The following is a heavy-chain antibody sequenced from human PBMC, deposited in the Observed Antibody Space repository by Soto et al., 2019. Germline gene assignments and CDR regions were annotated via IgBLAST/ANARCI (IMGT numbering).Heavy chain of an antibody. CDR3: ASNXVLLMVCGIQDYYGMDV. Sequence: PGGSLRLSCAASGFTFRYYWMSWVRQAPGKGLEWVATIKQDGSEKYYVDSVEGRFTISRDNAKNSLYLQMNSLRAEDSALYYCASNXVLLMVCGIQDYYGMDVWGQGTTVTVSS. D-gene: IGHD2-8*01. CDR1: GFTFRYYW. J-gene: IGHJ6*02. V-gene: IGHV3-7*01. CDR2: IKQDGSEK.